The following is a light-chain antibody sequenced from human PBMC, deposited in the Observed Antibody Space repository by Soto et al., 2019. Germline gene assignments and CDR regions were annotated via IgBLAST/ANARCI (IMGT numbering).Light chain of an antibody. CDR3: QHSYSAPT. CDR1: QSITRY. CDR2: AAS. Sequence: DIQMTQSPSSLSASVGDRVIITCRTSQSITRYLNWYQQKPGKAPKLLIYAASSLQSGVPSRFSGSGSGTDFTLTISSLQPEDFATYYCQHSYSAPTFGQGTKVEIK. J-gene: IGKJ1*01. V-gene: IGKV1-39*01.